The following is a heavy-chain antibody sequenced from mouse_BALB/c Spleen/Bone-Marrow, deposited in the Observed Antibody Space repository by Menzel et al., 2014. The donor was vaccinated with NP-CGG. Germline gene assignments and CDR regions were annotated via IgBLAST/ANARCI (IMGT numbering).Heavy chain of an antibody. V-gene: IGHV4-1*02. Sequence: EVKLLESGGGLVQPGGSMKLSCAASRLDFSRYWMSWVRQAPGKGLEWIGEINPDSSTINCTPSLKDKFIISRDNAKNTLCLQMSKVRSEDTALYYCARRGNVSPDYAMDYGGQGTSVTVSS. D-gene: IGHD2-1*01. J-gene: IGHJ4*01. CDR3: ARRGNVSPDYAMDY. CDR1: RLDFSRYW. CDR2: INPDSSTI.